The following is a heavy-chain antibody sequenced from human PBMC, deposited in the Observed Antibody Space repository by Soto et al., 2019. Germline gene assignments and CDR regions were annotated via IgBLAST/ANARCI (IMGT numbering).Heavy chain of an antibody. Sequence: QLQLQESGPGLVKPSETLSLTCTVSGASISSSSYYWSWIRQPPGKGLEWIGNIFYSGNTYYNPSFKSRVTISVDASKNQFSLRLSSVTDADTAVYYCASTPLYYSDSWGQGTLVTVSS. J-gene: IGHJ4*02. CDR1: GASISSSSYY. CDR2: IFYSGNT. V-gene: IGHV4-39*01. CDR3: ASTPLYYSDS.